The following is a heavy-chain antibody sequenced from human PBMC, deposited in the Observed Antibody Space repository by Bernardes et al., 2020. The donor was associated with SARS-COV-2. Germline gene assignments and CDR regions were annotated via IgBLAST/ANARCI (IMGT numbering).Heavy chain of an antibody. D-gene: IGHD2-15*01. CDR3: QTSRIVVVGAGYDYGMDV. Sequence: GGSLRLSCAASGFTFSSYWMHWVRQAPGKGLVWVSRINSDGSSTSYADPVTGRFTISRDNAKNTLYLQMNSLRAEDTAVYYCQTSRIVVVGAGYDYGMDVWGQGTTVTVSS. J-gene: IGHJ6*01. CDR2: INSDGSST. CDR1: GFTFSSYW. V-gene: IGHV3-74*01.